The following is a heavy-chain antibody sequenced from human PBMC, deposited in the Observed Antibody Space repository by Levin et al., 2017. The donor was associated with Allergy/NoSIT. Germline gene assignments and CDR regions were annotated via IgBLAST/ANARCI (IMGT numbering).Heavy chain of an antibody. CDR3: ARRGDYYYYYMDV. J-gene: IGHJ6*03. Sequence: PSETLSLTCAVSGGSISSSNWWSWVRQPPGKGLEWIGEIYHSGSTNYNPSLKSRVTISVDKSKNQFSLKLSSVTAADTAVYYCARRGDYYYYYMDVWGKGTTVTVSS. CDR1: GGSISSSNW. CDR2: IYHSGST. D-gene: IGHD3-10*01. V-gene: IGHV4-4*02.